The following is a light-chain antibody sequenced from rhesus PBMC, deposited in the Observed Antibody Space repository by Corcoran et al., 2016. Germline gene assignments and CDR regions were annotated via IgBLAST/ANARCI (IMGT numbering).Light chain of an antibody. CDR2: KES. CDR1: ENVNNY. Sequence: DIQMTQSPSSLSASVGDRVTITCRASENVNNYLNWYQQKPGKAPKLLIYKESTLQSGVPTRFSGSGSGTDYTFPISSLQPEGVAASYCQHGYGAPPYSFGQGTKVEIK. CDR3: QHGYGAPPYS. J-gene: IGKJ2*01. V-gene: IGKV1-74*01.